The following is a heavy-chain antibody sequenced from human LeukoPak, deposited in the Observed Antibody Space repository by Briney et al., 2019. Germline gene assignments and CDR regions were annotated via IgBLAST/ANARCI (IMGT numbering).Heavy chain of an antibody. Sequence: GGSLRLSCAASGFTFSSYAMSWVRQAPGKGLEWVSAISGSGGSAYYADSVKGRFTISRDNSKNTLYLQMNSLRAEDTAVYYCAKTCRNSDAFDIWGQGTMVTVSS. V-gene: IGHV3-23*01. J-gene: IGHJ3*02. CDR2: ISGSGGSA. CDR3: AKTCRNSDAFDI. CDR1: GFTFSSYA. D-gene: IGHD1-14*01.